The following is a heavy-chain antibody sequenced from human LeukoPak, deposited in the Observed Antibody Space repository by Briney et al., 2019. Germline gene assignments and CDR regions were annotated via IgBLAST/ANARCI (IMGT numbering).Heavy chain of an antibody. J-gene: IGHJ4*02. CDR2: ISSSGSTI. D-gene: IGHD6-19*01. CDR3: ALRIEVTGALCFDS. Sequence: GGSLRLSCAGSGSTFSSYEMNWVRQAPGKGLEWVSYISSSGSTIYYADSVKGRFTISRDNSKNTLYLQMNSLRAEDTAVYYCALRIEVTGALCFDSWGQGTLVSVSS. CDR1: GSTFSSYE. V-gene: IGHV3-48*03.